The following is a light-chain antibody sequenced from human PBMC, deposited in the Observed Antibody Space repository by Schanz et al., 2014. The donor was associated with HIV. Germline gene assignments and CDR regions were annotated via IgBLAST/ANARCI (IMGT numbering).Light chain of an antibody. CDR1: QSIKYY. V-gene: IGKV1-17*01. CDR3: QQYYSYPPT. Sequence: DVQLTQSPSSLSASVGDRVTITCRTSQSIKYYLNWYQQKPGKAPKPLIYAASSLQSGVPSRFSGSGSGTEFTLAISSLQPDDFATYYCQQYYSYPPTFGGGTKVEIK. CDR2: AAS. J-gene: IGKJ4*01.